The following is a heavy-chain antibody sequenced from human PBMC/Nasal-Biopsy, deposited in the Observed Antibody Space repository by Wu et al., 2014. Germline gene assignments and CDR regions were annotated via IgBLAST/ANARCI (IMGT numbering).Heavy chain of an antibody. D-gene: IGHD4-23*01. CDR1: GFSVGINY. V-gene: IGHV3-53*01. CDR3: ARGRRYGGNRNYFDS. J-gene: IGHJ4*02. CDR2: LYSGGSA. Sequence: LRLSCAASGFSVGINYMAWVRQAPGQGLKWVSVLYSGGSAYYADSVKGRFIISRDNSENTVFLQMNSLRVDDTAVYYCARGRRYGGNRNYFDSWGQGTPGRRLL.